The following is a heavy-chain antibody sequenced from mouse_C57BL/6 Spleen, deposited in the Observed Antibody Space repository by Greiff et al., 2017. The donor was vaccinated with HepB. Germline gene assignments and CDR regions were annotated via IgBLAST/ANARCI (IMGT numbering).Heavy chain of an antibody. CDR3: ARDDYYGSSYFYAMDY. CDR2: IYPGSGST. V-gene: IGHV1-55*01. Sequence: QVQLQQPGAELVKPGASVKMSCKASGYTFTSYWITWVKQRPGQGLEWIGDIYPGSGSTNYNEKFKSKATLTVDTSSSTAYMQLSSLTSEDAAVYDCARDDYYGSSYFYAMDYWGQGTSVTVSS. D-gene: IGHD1-1*01. J-gene: IGHJ4*01. CDR1: GYTFTSYW.